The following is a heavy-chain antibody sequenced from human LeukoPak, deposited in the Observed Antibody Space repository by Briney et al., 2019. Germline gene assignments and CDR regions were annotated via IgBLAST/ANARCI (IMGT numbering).Heavy chain of an antibody. Sequence: ASVKVSCKASGYTFTSYGISWVRQAPGQGHEWMGWISAYNGNTNYAQKLQGRVTMTTDTSTSTAYMELRSLRSDDTAVYYCARHRAGHYYYDSSVLDYWGQGTLVTVSS. CDR3: ARHRAGHYYYDSSVLDY. CDR1: GYTFTSYG. J-gene: IGHJ4*02. D-gene: IGHD3-22*01. V-gene: IGHV1-18*01. CDR2: ISAYNGNT.